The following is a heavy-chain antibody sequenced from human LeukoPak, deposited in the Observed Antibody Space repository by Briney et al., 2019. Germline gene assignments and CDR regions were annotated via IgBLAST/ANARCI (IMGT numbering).Heavy chain of an antibody. CDR3: ARRSSGWSNKHFDY. CDR1: GFTVSSNY. D-gene: IGHD6-19*01. Sequence: PGGSLRLSCAASGFTVSSNYMSWVRQAPGKGLEWVSVIYSGGSTYYADSVKGRFTISRDNSKNTLYLQMNSLRAEDTAVYYCARRSSGWSNKHFDYWGQGTLVTVSS. J-gene: IGHJ4*02. V-gene: IGHV3-53*01. CDR2: IYSGGST.